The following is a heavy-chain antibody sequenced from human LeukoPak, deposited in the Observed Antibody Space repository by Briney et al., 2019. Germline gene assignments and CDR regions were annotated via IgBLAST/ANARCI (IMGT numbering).Heavy chain of an antibody. Sequence: GGSLRLSCAASGFTFSSYWMNRARQAPGKGLEWVASINHNGNVNYYVDSVKGRFTISRDNAKNSLYLQMSNLRAEDTAVYYCAKDTDSSGYSNFDYWGQGTLVTVSS. D-gene: IGHD3-22*01. CDR1: GFTFSSYW. V-gene: IGHV3-7*03. CDR2: INHNGNVN. CDR3: AKDTDSSGYSNFDY. J-gene: IGHJ4*02.